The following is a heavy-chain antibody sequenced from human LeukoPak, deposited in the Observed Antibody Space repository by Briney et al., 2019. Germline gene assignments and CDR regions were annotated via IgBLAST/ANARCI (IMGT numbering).Heavy chain of an antibody. CDR2: ISWNSDNI. J-gene: IGHJ2*01. D-gene: IGHD1-26*01. CDR3: AKGAVGATVFWYFNL. V-gene: IGHV3-9*03. CDR1: GFTFSSYW. Sequence: PGGSLRLSCAASGFTFSSYWMSWVRQAPGKGLEWVSGISWNSDNIEYADSVKGRFTISRDNAKKTLYLQMNSLRDEDMGLYYCAKGAVGATVFWYFNLWGRGTLVTVSS.